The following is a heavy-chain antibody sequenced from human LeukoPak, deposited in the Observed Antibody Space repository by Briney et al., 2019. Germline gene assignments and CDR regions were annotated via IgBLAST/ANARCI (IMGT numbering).Heavy chain of an antibody. V-gene: IGHV4-39*01. D-gene: IGHD3-10*01. CDR2: IYYSGST. J-gene: IGHJ4*02. CDR3: ARGSNLLRTLDY. Sequence: SETLSLTCTVSGGSISSSSYYWGWIRQPPGTGLEWIGSIYYSGSTYCNPSLKSRVTISVDTSKNQLSLKLSSVTAADTAAYYCARGSNLLRTLDYWGQGILVTVSS. CDR1: GGSISSSSYY.